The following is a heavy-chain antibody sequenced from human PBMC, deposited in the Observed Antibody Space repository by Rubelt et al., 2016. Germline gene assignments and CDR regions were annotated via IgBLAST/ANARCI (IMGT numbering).Heavy chain of an antibody. V-gene: IGHV3-23*01. D-gene: IGHD4-17*01. J-gene: IGHJ4*02. CDR3: AKDRGHPDMPTVTSGVCDY. Sequence: GSLRLSCAASGFTFSSYAMSWVRQAPGKGLEWVSAISGSGGSTYYADSVKGRFTISRDNSKNTLYLQMNSLRAEDTAVYYCAKDRGHPDMPTVTSGVCDYWGQGTLVTVSS. CDR1: GFTFSSYA. CDR2: ISGSGGST.